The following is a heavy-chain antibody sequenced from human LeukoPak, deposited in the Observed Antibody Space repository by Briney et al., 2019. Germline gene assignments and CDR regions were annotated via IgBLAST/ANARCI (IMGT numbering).Heavy chain of an antibody. CDR1: GFTFSSYG. D-gene: IGHD2-8*01. CDR2: ISYDGSNK. CDR3: AKDYCTNGVCYDY. V-gene: IGHV3-30*18. J-gene: IGHJ4*02. Sequence: GGSLRLSCAASGFTFSSYGMHWVRQAPGKGLEWVAVISYDGSNKYYADSVKGRFTISRDNSKNTLYLQMNSLRSEDTAVYYWAKDYCTNGVCYDYWGQGTLVTVSS.